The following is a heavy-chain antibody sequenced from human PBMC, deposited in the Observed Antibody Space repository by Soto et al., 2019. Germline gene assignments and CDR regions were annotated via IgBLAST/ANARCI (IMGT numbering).Heavy chain of an antibody. Sequence: EVQLLESGGGLVQPGGSLRLSCAASGFTFSSYAMSWVRQAPGKGLEWVSAISGSGGSTYYADSVKGRFTISRDNSKNTLYLQMNSLRAEDTAVYYCAKDGGGVVVSYFLSWFDPWGQGTLVTVSS. CDR1: GFTFSSYA. CDR2: ISGSGGST. J-gene: IGHJ5*02. V-gene: IGHV3-23*01. D-gene: IGHD2-15*01. CDR3: AKDGGGVVVSYFLSWFDP.